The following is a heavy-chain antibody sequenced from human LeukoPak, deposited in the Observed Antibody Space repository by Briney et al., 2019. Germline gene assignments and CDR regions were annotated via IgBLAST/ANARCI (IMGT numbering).Heavy chain of an antibody. D-gene: IGHD3-22*01. J-gene: IGHJ4*02. Sequence: GGSLRLSCVASGFTVSSNYMSWVRQAPGKGPEWLSVIYRGGTTYYAGSVKGRFTISRDDSKNTLYLQMNSLRAEDTAVYYCARDYYYDDSGQPVRLDYWGQGTLSPSPQ. CDR2: IYRGGTT. CDR3: ARDYYYDDSGQPVRLDY. CDR1: GFTVSSNY. V-gene: IGHV3-66*01.